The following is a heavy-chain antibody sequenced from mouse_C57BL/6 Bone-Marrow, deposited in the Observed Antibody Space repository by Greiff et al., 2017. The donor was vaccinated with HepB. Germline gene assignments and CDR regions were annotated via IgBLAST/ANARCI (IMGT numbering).Heavy chain of an antibody. V-gene: IGHV14-2*01. J-gene: IGHJ1*03. CDR1: GFNIKDYY. D-gene: IGHD1-1*01. CDR2: IDPEDGET. CDR3: ARSGGTVVDPWYFDV. Sequence: VQLQQSGAELVKPGASVKLSCTASGFNIKDYYMHWVKQRTEQGLEWIGRIDPEDGETKYAPKFQGKATITADTSSNTAYLQLSILTYEDTAVYYCARSGGTVVDPWYFDVWGTGTTVTVSS.